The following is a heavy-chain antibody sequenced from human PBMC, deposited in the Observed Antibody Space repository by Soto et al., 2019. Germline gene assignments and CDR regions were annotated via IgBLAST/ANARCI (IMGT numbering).Heavy chain of an antibody. Sequence: QVQLVQSGAEVKKPGASVKFSCKPSGYPFTSYDFNWGRQATGQGLGWLGWMNPNSGKTGYAQKFQGRVTMTRNTSISTAYMELSSMRSEDTAVYYCARCRTRQGIAAAGTSDDAFDIWGQGTMVTVSS. CDR1: GYPFTSYD. CDR3: ARCRTRQGIAAAGTSDDAFDI. D-gene: IGHD6-13*01. V-gene: IGHV1-8*01. J-gene: IGHJ3*02. CDR2: MNPNSGKT.